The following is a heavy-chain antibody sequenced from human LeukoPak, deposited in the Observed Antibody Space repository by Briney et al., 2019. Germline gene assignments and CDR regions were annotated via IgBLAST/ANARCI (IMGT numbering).Heavy chain of an antibody. V-gene: IGHV1-2*02. J-gene: IGHJ4*02. CDR1: GYTFTGYY. Sequence: GASVKVSCKASGYTFTGYYMHWVRQAPGQGLEWMGWINPNSGGTNYAQKLQGRVTMTTDTSTSTAYMELRSLRSDDTAVYYCARDSSSSWLPCDYWGQGTLVTVSS. CDR3: ARDSSSSWLPCDY. D-gene: IGHD6-13*01. CDR2: INPNSGGT.